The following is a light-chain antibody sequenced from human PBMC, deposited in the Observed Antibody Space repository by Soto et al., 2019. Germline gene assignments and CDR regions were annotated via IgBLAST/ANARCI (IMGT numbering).Light chain of an antibody. Sequence: QSVLTQPPSASGTPGQRVTISCSGSSSNIGSNTVNWYQQLPGTAPKLLIYSNNQRPSGVPGRLSGSKSGTSASLAISGLQSADEADYYCAAWDDSLNGHVVFGGGTKLTVL. CDR2: SNN. V-gene: IGLV1-44*01. CDR3: AAWDDSLNGHVV. J-gene: IGLJ2*01. CDR1: SSNIGSNT.